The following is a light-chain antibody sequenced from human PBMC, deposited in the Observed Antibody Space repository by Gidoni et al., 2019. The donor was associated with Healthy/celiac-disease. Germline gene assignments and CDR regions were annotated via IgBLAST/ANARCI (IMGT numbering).Light chain of an antibody. CDR1: QSVSSSY. J-gene: IGKJ2*01. Sequence: DIVLTQYPGTLSLSPGERATLSCRASQSVSSSYLAWYQQKPGQAPRLLIYGASSRATGIPDRFSGSGSGTDFTLTISRLEPEDFAVYYCQQYGSSPKTFXQXTKLEIK. CDR2: GAS. CDR3: QQYGSSPKT. V-gene: IGKV3-20*01.